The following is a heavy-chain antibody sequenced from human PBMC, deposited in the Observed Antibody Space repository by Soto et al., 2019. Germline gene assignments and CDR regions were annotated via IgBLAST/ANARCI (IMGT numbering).Heavy chain of an antibody. D-gene: IGHD1-1*01. CDR3: ANLDVTTGLDY. Sequence: PGGSLRLSCAASGFTFSNYYMTWVRQAPGKGLEWVATIKEDGSAKYYVGSVKGRFSISRDNAKNSLNLQMNSLRDEDTAVYYCANLDVTTGLDYWGQGTLVTVSS. CDR1: GFTFSNYY. CDR2: IKEDGSAK. V-gene: IGHV3-7*01. J-gene: IGHJ4*02.